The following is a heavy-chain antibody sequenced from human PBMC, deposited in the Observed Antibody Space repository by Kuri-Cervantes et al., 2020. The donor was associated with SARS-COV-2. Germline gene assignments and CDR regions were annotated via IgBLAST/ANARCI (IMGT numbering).Heavy chain of an antibody. CDR2: IKQDGSEK. CDR3: AREGRGYAYFDY. J-gene: IGHJ4*02. V-gene: IGHV3-7*01. D-gene: IGHD5-12*01. CDR1: GFRFSSYW. Sequence: GESLKISCAASGFRFSSYWMTWVRQAPGKGLEWVANIKQDGSEKYYVDSVKGRFTISRDNAKNSLYLQMNSLRAEDTAVYYCAREGRGYAYFDYWGQGTLVTVSS.